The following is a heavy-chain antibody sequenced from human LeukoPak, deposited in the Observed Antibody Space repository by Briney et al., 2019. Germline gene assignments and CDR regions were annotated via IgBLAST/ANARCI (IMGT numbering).Heavy chain of an antibody. V-gene: IGHV4-61*02. CDR3: ARGYYSDYFDY. CDR2: IYTSGST. CDR1: GGSISSGSYY. Sequence: TSETLSLTCTVSGGSISSGSYYWSWIRQPAGKGLEWIGRIYTSGSTNYNPSLKSRVTISVDTSKNQFSLKLRSVTAADTAMYYCARGYYSDYFDYWGQGTLVTVSS. D-gene: IGHD3-10*01. J-gene: IGHJ4*02.